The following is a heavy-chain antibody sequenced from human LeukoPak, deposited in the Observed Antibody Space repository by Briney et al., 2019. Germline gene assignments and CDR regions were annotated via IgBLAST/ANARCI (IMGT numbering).Heavy chain of an antibody. V-gene: IGHV3-11*01. D-gene: IGHD3-10*01. CDR1: GFSFSDYY. Sequence: GGSLRLSCAASGFSFSDYYMSWIRQAPGKGLEWVSYISSSGSTIYYADSVKGRFTISGDNSKNTLSLQMNSLRAEDTAVYYCVGDYYGLGSLDHWGQGTLVTVSS. CDR3: VGDYYGLGSLDH. J-gene: IGHJ4*02. CDR2: ISSSGSTI.